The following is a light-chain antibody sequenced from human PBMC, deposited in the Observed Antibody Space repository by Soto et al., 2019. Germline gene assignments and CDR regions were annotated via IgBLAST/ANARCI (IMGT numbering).Light chain of an antibody. V-gene: IGLV1-44*01. CDR3: AACDDSLNASYV. CDR2: SNN. J-gene: IGLJ1*01. CDR1: SSNIGSNT. Sequence: QSVLTQPPSASGTPGQRVTISCSGSSSNIGSNTVNWYQQLPGTAPKLLIYSNNQRPSGVPDRFSGSKSGTSASLAISGLQSEDEADYYCAACDDSLNASYVFGTGTKLTAL.